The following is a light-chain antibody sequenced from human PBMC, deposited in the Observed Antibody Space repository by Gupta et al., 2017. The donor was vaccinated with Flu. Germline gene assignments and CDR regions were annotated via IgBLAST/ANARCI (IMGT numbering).Light chain of an antibody. CDR2: EDH. Sequence: SYDLIQQPSMSVSPGQTASITCSGDNLSEKYVSWYQQKSGQPATCFIFEDHKRPSGIPDRFAGSNSGSTATLNISETQAVDEADYYCLVWEGTGFFGGGTKVAVL. J-gene: IGLJ2*01. CDR3: LVWEGTGF. V-gene: IGLV3-1*01. CDR1: NLSEKY.